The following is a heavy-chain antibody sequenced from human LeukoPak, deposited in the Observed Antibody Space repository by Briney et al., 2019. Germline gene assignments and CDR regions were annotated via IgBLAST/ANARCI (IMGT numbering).Heavy chain of an antibody. CDR2: SYYRSKLYN. J-gene: IGHJ4*02. D-gene: IGHD6-6*01. V-gene: IGHV6-1*01. CDR1: GHSVSSNCVA. CDR3: ARVSSRVFDY. Sequence: SQTLSLTCAIYGHSVSSNCVAWNWIRQSPSRGLEWPGRSYYRSKLYNDYAVSVKSRITISPDTSKHQFSLQLNSVTPDDTAVYYCARVSSRVFDYWGQGTMVTVSS.